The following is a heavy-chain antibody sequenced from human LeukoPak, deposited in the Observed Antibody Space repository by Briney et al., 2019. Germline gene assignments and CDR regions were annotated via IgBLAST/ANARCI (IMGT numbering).Heavy chain of an antibody. CDR3: ARAQIAENSYYFDY. J-gene: IGHJ4*02. V-gene: IGHV4-4*07. D-gene: IGHD6-13*01. CDR2: IYTGGST. Sequence: SETLSLTCTVSGDSISSYYWSWIRQPAGKGLEWIGRIYTGGSTNYNPSLKSRVTISVDKSKNQFSLKLNSVTAADTAIYYCARAQIAENSYYFDYWGQGTLVTVSS. CDR1: GDSISSYY.